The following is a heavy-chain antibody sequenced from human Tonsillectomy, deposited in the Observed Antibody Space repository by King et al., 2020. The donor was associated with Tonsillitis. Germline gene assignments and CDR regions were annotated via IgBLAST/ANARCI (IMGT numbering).Heavy chain of an antibody. CDR2: IHPDVSQI. Sequence: VQLVESGGGLVQPGGSLRLSCAASGFIFSSYWMTWVRQAPGKGLEWVANIHPDVSQIYYVDSVKGRFTISRDNAKNSVYLQMNSLRPEDTAVYYCVGSMDVWSQGTTVTVSS. D-gene: IGHD1-26*01. J-gene: IGHJ6*02. CDR1: GFIFSSYW. CDR3: VGSMDV. V-gene: IGHV3-7*01.